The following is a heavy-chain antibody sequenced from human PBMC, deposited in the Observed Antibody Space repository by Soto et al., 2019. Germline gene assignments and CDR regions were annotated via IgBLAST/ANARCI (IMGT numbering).Heavy chain of an antibody. CDR1: DFSFRNYG. D-gene: IGHD1-26*01. Sequence: SCVASDFSFRNYGMHWVRQAPGKGLEWVADISYDGRNKYYAESVKGRFTISRDNSKNTLYLQMNSLRTEDTAVYYCAKGWRWEQQIYGMNVWGQGTTVTVSS. CDR3: AKGWRWEQQIYGMNV. J-gene: IGHJ6*02. CDR2: ISYDGRNK. V-gene: IGHV3-30*18.